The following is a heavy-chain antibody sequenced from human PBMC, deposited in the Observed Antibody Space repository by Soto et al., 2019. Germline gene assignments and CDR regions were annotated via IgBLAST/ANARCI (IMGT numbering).Heavy chain of an antibody. CDR3: ARVWEYSSGWVDY. CDR1: GGSISSSNW. V-gene: IGHV4-4*02. D-gene: IGHD6-19*01. CDR2: IYHSGST. J-gene: IGHJ4*02. Sequence: QMQLQESGPGLVKPSGTLSLTCAVSGGSISSSNWWSWVRQPPGKGLEWIGEIYHSGSTNYNPSLKSRVPXSXDXXTNQFSLKLNSVTAADTAVYYCARVWEYSSGWVDYWGQGTLVTVSS.